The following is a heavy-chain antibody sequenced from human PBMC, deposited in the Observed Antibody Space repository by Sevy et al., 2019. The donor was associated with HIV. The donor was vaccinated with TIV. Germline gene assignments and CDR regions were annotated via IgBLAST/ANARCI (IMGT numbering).Heavy chain of an antibody. CDR3: ARDLVYYGSGSYYYYGMDV. J-gene: IGHJ6*02. D-gene: IGHD3-10*01. CDR2: IIPIFGTA. CDR1: GGTFSSYA. V-gene: IGHV1-69*13. Sequence: ASVKVSCKASGGTFSSYAISWVRQAPGQGLEWMGGIIPIFGTANYAQKFQGRVTITADESTSTAYMELSSLRSEDTAVYYCARDLVYYGSGSYYYYGMDVWGQGTTVTVSS.